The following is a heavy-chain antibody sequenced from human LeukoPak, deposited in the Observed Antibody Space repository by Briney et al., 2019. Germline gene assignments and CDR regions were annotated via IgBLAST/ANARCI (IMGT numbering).Heavy chain of an antibody. CDR3: AKYSSSWYWIIDY. Sequence: SETLSLTCAVYGGSLSGYYWSWIRQPPGKGLEWIGEINHSGSTNYNPSLKSRVTISVDTSKNQFSLKLSSVTAADTAVYYCAKYSSSWYWIIDYWGQGTLVTVSS. CDR2: INHSGST. CDR1: GGSLSGYY. D-gene: IGHD6-13*01. J-gene: IGHJ4*02. V-gene: IGHV4-34*01.